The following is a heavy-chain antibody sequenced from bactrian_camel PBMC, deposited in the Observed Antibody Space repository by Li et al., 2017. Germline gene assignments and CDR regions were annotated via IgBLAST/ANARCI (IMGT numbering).Heavy chain of an antibody. CDR3: AACRNIIAGVMGFEY. CDR1: GLTYA. V-gene: IGHV3S55*01. CDR2: T. D-gene: IGHD6*01. J-gene: IGHJ4*01. Sequence: HVQLVESGGGTAQAGGSLRLSCAVSGLTYAMAWFRQAPGQERELVATTDGGSVEGRFTISQDKAKNTLYLQMNSLKTDDTAVYYCAACRNIIAGVMGFEYWCQGTQVTVS.